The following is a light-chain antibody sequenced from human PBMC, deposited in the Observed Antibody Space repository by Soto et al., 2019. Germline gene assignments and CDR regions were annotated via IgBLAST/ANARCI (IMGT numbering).Light chain of an antibody. CDR1: SSDVGGYNY. CDR3: SSYAGDNNYV. Sequence: QSALTQPPSASWSPGQSVTISCTGTSSDVGGYNYVSWYQQHPGKVPKFLISEVSKRPAGVPDRFSGSKSGNTASLTVSGLQPEDEADYYCSSYAGDNNYVFGTGTKLTVL. V-gene: IGLV2-8*01. J-gene: IGLJ1*01. CDR2: EVS.